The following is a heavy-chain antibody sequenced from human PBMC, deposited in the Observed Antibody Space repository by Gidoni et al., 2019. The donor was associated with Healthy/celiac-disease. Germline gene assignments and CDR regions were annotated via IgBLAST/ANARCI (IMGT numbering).Heavy chain of an antibody. CDR3: ARGQGSGSLSPNWFDP. CDR1: GGSFSGYY. Sequence: QVQLQQWGAGLLKPSETLSLTCAVYGGSFSGYYWSWIRQPPGKGLEWIGEINHSGSTNYNPSLKSRVTISVDTSKNQFSLKLSSVTAADTAVYYCARGQGSGSLSPNWFDPWGQGTLVTVSS. V-gene: IGHV4-34*01. D-gene: IGHD3-10*01. J-gene: IGHJ5*02. CDR2: INHSGST.